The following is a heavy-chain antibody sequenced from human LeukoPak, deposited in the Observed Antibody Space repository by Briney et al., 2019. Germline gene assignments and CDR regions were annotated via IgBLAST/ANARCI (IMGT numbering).Heavy chain of an antibody. J-gene: IGHJ3*02. Sequence: ASVKVSCTASGYTFTGYYMHWVRQAPGQGPEWMGWINPNSGGTNYAQKFQGRVTMTRDTSISTAYMELSRLRSDDTAVYYCAREDKTTNFWSGYYGNDAFDIWGQGTMVTVSS. CDR3: AREDKTTNFWSGYYGNDAFDI. CDR2: INPNSGGT. D-gene: IGHD3-3*01. CDR1: GYTFTGYY. V-gene: IGHV1-2*02.